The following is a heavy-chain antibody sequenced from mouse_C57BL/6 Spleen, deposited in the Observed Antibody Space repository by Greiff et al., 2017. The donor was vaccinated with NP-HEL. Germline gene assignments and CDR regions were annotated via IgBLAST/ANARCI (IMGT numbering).Heavy chain of an antibody. CDR3: ARGNYYDPYYFDY. V-gene: IGHV1-4*01. D-gene: IGHD2-4*01. Sequence: QVHVKQSGAELARPGASVKMSCKASGYTFTSYTMHWVKQRPGQGLEWIGYINPSSGYTKYNQKFKDKATLTADKSSSTAYMQLSSLTSEDSAVYYCARGNYYDPYYFDYWGQGTTLTVSS. CDR1: GYTFTSYT. J-gene: IGHJ2*01. CDR2: INPSSGYT.